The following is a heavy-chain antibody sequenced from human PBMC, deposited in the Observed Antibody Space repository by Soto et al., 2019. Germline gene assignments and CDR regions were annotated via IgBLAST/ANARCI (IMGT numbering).Heavy chain of an antibody. J-gene: IGHJ6*02. Sequence: SETLSLTYTVSGGSVSSGSYYWSWIRQPPGKGLEWIGYIYYSGSTNYNPSLKSRVTISVDTSKNQFSLKLSSVTAADTAVYYCARDRIGPPGSSGFPEKYYYYGMDVWGQGTTVTVSS. D-gene: IGHD6-19*01. CDR2: IYYSGST. V-gene: IGHV4-61*01. CDR1: GGSVSSGSYY. CDR3: ARDRIGPPGSSGFPEKYYYYGMDV.